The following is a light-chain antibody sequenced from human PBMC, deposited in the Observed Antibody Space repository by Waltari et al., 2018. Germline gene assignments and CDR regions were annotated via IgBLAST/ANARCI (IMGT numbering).Light chain of an antibody. CDR1: SPNTGINV. Sequence: QSVLTQPPSESGTPGQRVTIPCSGSSPNTGINVVNLYQQVPGTTPKLLIYRNDQRPSGVPDRISGSKSGTSASLAISGLQSEDEAHYYCAAWDDSLNGRWVFGGGTKLTVL. CDR2: RND. CDR3: AAWDDSLNGRWV. J-gene: IGLJ2*01. V-gene: IGLV1-44*01.